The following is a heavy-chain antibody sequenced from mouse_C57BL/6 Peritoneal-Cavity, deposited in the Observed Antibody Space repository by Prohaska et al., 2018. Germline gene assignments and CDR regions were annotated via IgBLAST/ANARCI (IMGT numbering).Heavy chain of an antibody. D-gene: IGHD3-2*02. CDR3: AILRSLYFEV. Sequence: PGQGLECIGHIYPSASVTHYNQKFKDKATLTVDKSSSTDYMQLSSLTSEDSAFYYCAILRSLYFEVWSTGNTLTVSA. V-gene: IGHV1-61*01. CDR2: IYPSASVT. J-gene: IGHJ1*03.